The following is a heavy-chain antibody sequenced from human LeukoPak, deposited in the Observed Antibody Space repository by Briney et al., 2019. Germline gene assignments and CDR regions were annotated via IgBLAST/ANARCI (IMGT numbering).Heavy chain of an antibody. D-gene: IGHD3-10*01. CDR2: IYYSGST. Sequence: SETLSPTCTVSGGSISSYYWSWIRQPPGKGLEWIGYIYYSGSTNYNPSLKSRVTISVDTSKNQFSLKLSSVTAADTAVYYCARIADYYGSGSYYSPDYWGQGTLVTVSS. V-gene: IGHV4-59*01. J-gene: IGHJ4*02. CDR3: ARIADYYGSGSYYSPDY. CDR1: GGSISSYY.